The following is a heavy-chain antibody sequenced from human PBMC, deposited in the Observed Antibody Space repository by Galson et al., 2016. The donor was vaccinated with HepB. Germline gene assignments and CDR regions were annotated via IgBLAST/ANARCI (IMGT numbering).Heavy chain of an antibody. CDR2: ISNDGNIK. D-gene: IGHD3-3*01. V-gene: IGHV3-30*04. J-gene: IGHJ4*01. Sequence: SLRLSCAASGFHFRSYAMHWVRQAPGKGLEWVALISNDGNIKSYISTATGRFSISRDNSRNTVHLQMNSLRAEDTGVYYCARDRGAAWVQVFLDFWGHGTVVTVSS. CDR1: GFHFRSYA. CDR3: ARDRGAAWVQVFLDF.